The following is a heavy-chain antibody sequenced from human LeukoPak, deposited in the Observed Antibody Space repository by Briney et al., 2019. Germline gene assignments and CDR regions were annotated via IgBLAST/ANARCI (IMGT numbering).Heavy chain of an antibody. V-gene: IGHV3-23*01. D-gene: IGHD1-26*01. J-gene: IGHJ4*02. CDR1: GFTFGSYA. CDR3: AKVLSGSQDY. Sequence: GGSLRLSCAASGFTFGSYAMSWVRQAPGKGLEWVSTIGGGSETTSYADSAKGRLTNSRDNSKNTVYLQMNSLRAEDTAVYYCAKVLSGSQDYWGQGTLVTVFS. CDR2: IGGGSETT.